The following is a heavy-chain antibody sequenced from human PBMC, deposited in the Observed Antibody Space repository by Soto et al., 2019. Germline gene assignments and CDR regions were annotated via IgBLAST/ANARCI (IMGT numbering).Heavy chain of an antibody. CDR1: GGTFSSYA. CDR3: ARVGVTTYYYDSTGYYPTHYFDY. J-gene: IGHJ4*01. D-gene: IGHD3-22*01. Sequence: SVKVSCKASGGTFSSYAISWVRQAPGQGLEWMGGIIPIFGTANYAQKFQGRVTITADESTSTAYMELSSLRSEDTAVYYCARVGVTTYYYDSTGYYPTHYFDYWGQ. V-gene: IGHV1-69*13. CDR2: IIPIFGTA.